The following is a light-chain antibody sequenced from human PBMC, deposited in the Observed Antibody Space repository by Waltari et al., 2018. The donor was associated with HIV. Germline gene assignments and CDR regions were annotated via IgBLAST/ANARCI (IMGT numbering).Light chain of an antibody. J-gene: IGKJ3*01. Sequence: DIVMTQSPDSLAVSLGERATINCNSSRNILYSSNNKNFLAWYQHKAGQSPKVLIYWASTRASGVPDRFSGSGSGTDFTLTISSLQAEDVAVYYCQQYYTTPLTFGPETKVDIK. CDR2: WAS. V-gene: IGKV4-1*01. CDR3: QQYYTTPLT. CDR1: RNILYSSNNKNF.